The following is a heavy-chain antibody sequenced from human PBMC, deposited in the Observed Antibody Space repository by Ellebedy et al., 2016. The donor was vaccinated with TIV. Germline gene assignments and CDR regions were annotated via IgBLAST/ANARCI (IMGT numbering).Heavy chain of an antibody. CDR1: GFTFSSYW. CDR3: TYTIDY. J-gene: IGHJ4*02. CDR2: INSDGSST. Sequence: GESLKISXAASGFTFSSYWMHWVRQAPGKGLVWVSRINSDGSSTSYADSVKGRFTISRDNAKNTLYLQMNSLRAEDTAVYYCTYTIDYWGQGTLVTVSS. V-gene: IGHV3-74*01.